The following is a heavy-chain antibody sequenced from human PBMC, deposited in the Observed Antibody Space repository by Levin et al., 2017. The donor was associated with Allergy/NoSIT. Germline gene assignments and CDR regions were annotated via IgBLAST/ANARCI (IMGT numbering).Heavy chain of an antibody. V-gene: IGHV3-74*01. Sequence: GGSLRLSCAASGFTFSSYWMHWVRQAPGTGLLWVSRIQTDGSSTYYADSVKGRFTISRDNAKNKLYLQMNSLRVEDTAVYYCARGTLHGATFFGHWGQGPLVTVS. CDR2: IQTDGSST. CDR1: GFTFSSYW. CDR3: ARGTLHGATFFGH. J-gene: IGHJ4*02. D-gene: IGHD1-26*01.